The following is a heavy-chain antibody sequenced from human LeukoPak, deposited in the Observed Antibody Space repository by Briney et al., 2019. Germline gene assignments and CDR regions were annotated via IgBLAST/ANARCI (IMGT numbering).Heavy chain of an antibody. J-gene: IGHJ4*02. Sequence: ASVKVSCKASGYTFTAYYMHWVRQAPGQGLEWMGWINNYNGNTKYAHKLQGRVTMTTDTSTSTAYMDMRSLRSDDTAVYYCARVPYYYGSESSPDYWGQGTLVTVSS. V-gene: IGHV1-18*04. CDR1: GYTFTAYY. CDR3: ARVPYYYGSESSPDY. D-gene: IGHD3-10*01. CDR2: INNYNGNT.